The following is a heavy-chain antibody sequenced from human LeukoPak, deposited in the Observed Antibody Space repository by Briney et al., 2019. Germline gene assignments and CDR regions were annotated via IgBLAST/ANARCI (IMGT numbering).Heavy chain of an antibody. V-gene: IGHV1-8*03. CDR3: ARAPSWGGLSSGSYYFDY. D-gene: IGHD6-19*01. J-gene: IGHJ4*02. Sequence: ASVKVSCKAFGYTFTNYDINWVRQATGQGLEWTGWMNPNSGNTGYAQKFQGRVTITRNTSISTAYMELSSLRSDDTAVYYCARAPSWGGLSSGSYYFDYWGQGTLVTVSS. CDR1: GYTFTNYD. CDR2: MNPNSGNT.